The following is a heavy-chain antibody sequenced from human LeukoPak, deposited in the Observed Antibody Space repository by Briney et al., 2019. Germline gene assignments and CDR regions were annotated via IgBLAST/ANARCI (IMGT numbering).Heavy chain of an antibody. CDR1: GGSFSGYY. V-gene: IGHV4-34*01. D-gene: IGHD3-9*01. J-gene: IGHJ4*02. CDR2: INHSGST. Sequence: SSETLSLTCAVYGGSFSGYYWSWIRQPPGKGLEWIGEINHSGSTNYNPSLKSQVTISVDTSKNQFSLKLSSVTAADTAVYYCARLGNALRYFDWLSIWGQGTLVTVSS. CDR3: ARLGNALRYFDWLSI.